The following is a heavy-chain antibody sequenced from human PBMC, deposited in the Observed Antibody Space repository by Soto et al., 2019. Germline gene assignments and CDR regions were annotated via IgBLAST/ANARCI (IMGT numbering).Heavy chain of an antibody. D-gene: IGHD6-19*01. CDR2: ISGSGGST. CDR3: AKDSGATVAGMFGYYYYGMDV. V-gene: IGHV3-23*01. CDR1: GFTFSSYA. J-gene: IGHJ6*02. Sequence: EVQLLESGGGLVQPGGSLRLSCAASGFTFSSYAMSWVRQAPGKGLEWVSAISGSGGSTYYADSVKGRFNISRDNSKTTLYLQMNSLRAEDTAVYYCAKDSGATVAGMFGYYYYGMDVWGQGTTVTVS.